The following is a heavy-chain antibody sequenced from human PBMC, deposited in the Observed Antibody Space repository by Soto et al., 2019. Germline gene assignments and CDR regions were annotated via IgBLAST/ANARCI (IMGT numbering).Heavy chain of an antibody. CDR1: GYTFTGYY. V-gene: IGHV1-2*02. Sequence: ASVKVACKASGYTFTGYYVHLVRQAPGQGLEWMGWINPNSGGTNYAQKLQGRVTMTRDTSISTAYMELSRLRSDDTAVYYCARPRAVAGPFDYLRQRTLVTVSS. CDR2: INPNSGGT. CDR3: ARPRAVAGPFDY. J-gene: IGHJ4*02. D-gene: IGHD6-19*01.